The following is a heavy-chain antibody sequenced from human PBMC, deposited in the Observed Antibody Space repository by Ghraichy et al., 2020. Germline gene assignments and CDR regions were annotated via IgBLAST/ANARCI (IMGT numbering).Heavy chain of an antibody. CDR2: IGTSSDGI. CDR1: GFIFSAYA. CDR3: ARDHSGTGTYYFAYEF. D-gene: IGHD1-26*01. J-gene: IGHJ4*02. V-gene: IGHV3-48*02. Sequence: SCTASGFIFSAYAMNWVRQVPGKGLEWVSYIGTSSDGIYYADSVRGRFTVSRDNAKNALYLQMNSLRDEDTAAYYCARDHSGTGTYYFAYEFWGQGTLVTVSS.